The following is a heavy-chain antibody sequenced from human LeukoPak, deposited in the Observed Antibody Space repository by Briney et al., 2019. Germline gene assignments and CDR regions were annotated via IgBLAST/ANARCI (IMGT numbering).Heavy chain of an antibody. J-gene: IGHJ3*02. V-gene: IGHV4-34*01. Sequence: SETLSLTCAVYGGSFSGYYWSWIRQPPGKGLEWIGEINHSGSTNYNPSLKSRVTISVDTSKNQFSLKLSSVTAADTAVYYCARLYSFDAFDIWGQGTMVTVSS. CDR2: INHSGST. D-gene: IGHD5-18*01. CDR3: ARLYSFDAFDI. CDR1: GGSFSGYY.